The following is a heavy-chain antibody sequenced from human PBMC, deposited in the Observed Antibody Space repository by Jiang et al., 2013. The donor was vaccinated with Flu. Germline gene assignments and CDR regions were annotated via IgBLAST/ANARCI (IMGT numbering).Heavy chain of an antibody. V-gene: IGHV4-4*07. CDR2: IYTSGST. J-gene: IGHJ4*02. CDR1: GDSVSSNY. CDR3: ARGNEGARFHY. D-gene: IGHD1-1*01. Sequence: LLKPSETLSLTCTVSGDSVSSNYWSWIRQPAGKGLEWIGRIYTSGSTSYNPSLKSRVTMSVDTSKNQFSLKLSSVTAADTAVYYCARGNEGARFHYWGQGTLVTVSS.